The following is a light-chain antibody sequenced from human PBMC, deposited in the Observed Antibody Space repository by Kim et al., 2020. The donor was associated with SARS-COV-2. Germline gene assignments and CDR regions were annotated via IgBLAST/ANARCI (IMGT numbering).Light chain of an antibody. CDR3: QQTHSFPRT. CDR2: AAS. CDR1: QGIHSS. Sequence: ASVGDRVTLTCRASQGIHSSLACYQQQPGKAPKLLISAASSLQSGFPSRFSGSGSGTGFTLTISSLQPEDFATYYCQQTHSFPRTFGQGTKVDIK. J-gene: IGKJ1*01. V-gene: IGKV1-12*01.